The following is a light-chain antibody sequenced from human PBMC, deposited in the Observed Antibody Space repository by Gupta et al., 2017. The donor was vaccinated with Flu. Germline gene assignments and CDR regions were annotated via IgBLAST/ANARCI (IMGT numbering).Light chain of an antibody. CDR2: AAS. CDR3: QESYTTT. CDR1: QSISSY. J-gene: IGKJ4*01. Sequence: DIRLTQSPSSLSASVGDRVTITCRASQSISSYLNWYQQTSGKAPRLLIYAASNLYSGVPSRCSGSGSETDYTLTISSLQPEDFATYYCQESYTTTFGGGTKIEIK. V-gene: IGKV1-39*01.